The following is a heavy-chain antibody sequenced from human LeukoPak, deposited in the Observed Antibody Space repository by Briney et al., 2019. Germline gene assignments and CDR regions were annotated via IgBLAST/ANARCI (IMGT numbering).Heavy chain of an antibody. CDR1: GYTFTSYD. D-gene: IGHD1-7*01. Sequence: ASVKVSCKASGYTFTSYDINWVRQATGQGLEWMGWMNPNSGNTGYAQKFQGRVTITRNTSISTAYMELSSLRSEDTAVYYCARSNWNYGGDFDYWGQGTLVTVCS. J-gene: IGHJ4*02. CDR2: MNPNSGNT. CDR3: ARSNWNYGGDFDY. V-gene: IGHV1-8*03.